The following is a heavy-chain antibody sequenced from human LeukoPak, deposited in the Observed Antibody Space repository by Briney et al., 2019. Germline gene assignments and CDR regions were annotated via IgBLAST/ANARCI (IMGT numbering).Heavy chain of an antibody. V-gene: IGHV4-4*07. D-gene: IGHD1-26*01. J-gene: IGHJ4*02. CDR2: IYTSGSTDYYTSGST. CDR1: GGSISSYY. CDR3: AAFLSGTYWYFDY. Sequence: SETLSLTCTVSGGSISSYYWSWIRQSAGKGLEWIGHIYTSGSTDYYTSGSTDYNPSLKSPVTISVDKSKNHFSLKLSSVTAADTAVYYCAAFLSGTYWYFDYWGQGILVTVSS.